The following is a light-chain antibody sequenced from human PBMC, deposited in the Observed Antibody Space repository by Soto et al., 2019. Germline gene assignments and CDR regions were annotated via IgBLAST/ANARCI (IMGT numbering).Light chain of an antibody. CDR1: ESVRDE. CDR3: QQRLSWPIT. J-gene: IGKJ5*01. CDR2: DSS. Sequence: EAVLTQSPATLSLSPGERATLSCRASESVRDELGWYQQKPGQAPRLLIFDSSNRATGIPARFSGSGYGTDFTLSISSLEPEDFAVYYCQQRLSWPITFGQGTRLENK. V-gene: IGKV3-11*01.